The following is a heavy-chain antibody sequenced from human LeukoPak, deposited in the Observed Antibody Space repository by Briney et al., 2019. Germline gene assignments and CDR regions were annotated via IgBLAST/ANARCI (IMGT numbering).Heavy chain of an antibody. D-gene: IGHD6-13*01. CDR3: ARDVGLYSSSWNDY. V-gene: IGHV3-7*01. CDR1: GFTFSSYW. Sequence: GGSLRLSCAASGFTFSSYWMSWVRQAPGKGLEWVANIKQDGSEKYYVDSVKGRFTISRDNAKNSLYLQMNSLRAEDTAVYYCARDVGLYSSSWNDYWGQGTLVTVSS. J-gene: IGHJ4*02. CDR2: IKQDGSEK.